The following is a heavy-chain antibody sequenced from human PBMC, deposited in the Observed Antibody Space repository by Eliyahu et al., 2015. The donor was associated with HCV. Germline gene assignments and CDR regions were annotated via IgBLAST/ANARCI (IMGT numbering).Heavy chain of an antibody. V-gene: IGHV4-30-4*08. CDR2: MFYSGST. D-gene: IGHD5-24*01. CDR1: GGSIRSGDFY. Sequence: QVQLQESGPGLVKPSQTLSLTCTVXGGSIRSGDFYWTWIRQPPGKGLEWFGFMFYSGSTYYNPSLKTRISMSVDTSKNQLSLNLRSVTAADTAVYYCARGRYNYAHPRGYPYFYDSWGQGTLVSVSS. J-gene: IGHJ4*02. CDR3: ARGRYNYAHPRGYPYFYDS.